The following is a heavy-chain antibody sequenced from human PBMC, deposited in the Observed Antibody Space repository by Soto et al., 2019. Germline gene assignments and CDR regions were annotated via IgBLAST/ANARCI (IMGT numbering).Heavy chain of an antibody. CDR2: ISAYNGNT. J-gene: IGHJ4*02. V-gene: IGHV1-18*01. CDR3: ARIRGLLQFLEWFSMDLDY. D-gene: IGHD3-3*01. CDR1: GYTFTSYG. Sequence: ASVKVSCKASGYTFTSYGISWVRQAPGQGLEWMGWISAYNGNTNYAQKLQGRVTMTTDTSTSTAYMELRSLRSDDTAVYYCARIRGLLQFLEWFSMDLDYWGQGTLVTVSS.